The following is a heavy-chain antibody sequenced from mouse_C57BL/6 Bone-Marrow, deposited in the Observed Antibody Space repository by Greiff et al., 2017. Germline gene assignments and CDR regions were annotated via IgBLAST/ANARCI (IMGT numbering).Heavy chain of an antibody. V-gene: IGHV1-64*01. CDR2: IHPNSGST. Sequence: QVQLQQPGAELVKPGASVKLSCKASGYTFTSYWMHWVKQRPGQGLEWIGMIHPNSGSTNYNEKFKSKATLTVDKSSSTAYMQLSSLTSEDSAVYYCARRGVIYYGYDADYWGQGTTLTVSS. D-gene: IGHD2-2*01. CDR1: GYTFTSYW. CDR3: ARRGVIYYGYDADY. J-gene: IGHJ2*01.